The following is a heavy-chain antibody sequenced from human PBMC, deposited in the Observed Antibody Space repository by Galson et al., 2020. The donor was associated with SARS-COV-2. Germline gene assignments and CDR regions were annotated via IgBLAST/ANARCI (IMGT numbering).Heavy chain of an antibody. D-gene: IGHD6-13*01. Sequence: GGSLRLSCAASGFTFSSYGMHWVRQAPGKGLEWVAVISYDGSNKYYADSVKGRFTISRDNSKNTLYLQMNSLRAEDTAVYYCATAPGIGSSWRHCGQGTLVTVSS. CDR2: ISYDGSNK. J-gene: IGHJ4*02. V-gene: IGHV3-30*03. CDR3: ATAPGIGSSWRH. CDR1: GFTFSSYG.